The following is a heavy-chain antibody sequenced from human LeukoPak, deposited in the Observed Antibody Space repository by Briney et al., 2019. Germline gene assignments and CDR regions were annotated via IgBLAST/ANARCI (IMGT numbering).Heavy chain of an antibody. CDR3: AKGGEIGLYYFNY. D-gene: IGHD3-16*01. CDR2: IRSDGSNK. J-gene: IGHJ4*02. Sequence: PGGSLRLSCAASGFTFSSCAMHWVRQAPGKGLEWVAYIRSDGSNKYYADSVKGRFTIFRDTSKNTLYLQMNSLRAEDTAVYYCAKGGEIGLYYFNYWGQGTLVTVSS. V-gene: IGHV3-30*02. CDR1: GFTFSSCA.